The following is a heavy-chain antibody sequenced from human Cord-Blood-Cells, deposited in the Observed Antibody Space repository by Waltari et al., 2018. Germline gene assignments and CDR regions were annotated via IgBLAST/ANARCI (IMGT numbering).Heavy chain of an antibody. V-gene: IGHV4-34*01. CDR1: GGSFIGYY. CDR3: ARGQSGYDFWSGYFSLFDY. D-gene: IGHD3-3*01. CDR2: INHSGST. Sequence: QVQLQQWGAGLLKPSETLSLTCAVSGGSFIGYYWSWLRQPPGKGLEWIGEINHSGSTNYNPSLKSRVTISVDTSKNQFSLKLSSVTAADTAVYYCARGQSGYDFWSGYFSLFDYWGQGTLVTVSS. J-gene: IGHJ4*02.